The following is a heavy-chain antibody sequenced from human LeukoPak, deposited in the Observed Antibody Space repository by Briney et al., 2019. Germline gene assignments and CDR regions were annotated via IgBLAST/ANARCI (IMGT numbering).Heavy chain of an antibody. CDR1: GFTFSSYW. CDR2: IKSDGRST. V-gene: IGHV3-74*01. D-gene: IGHD4-17*01. Sequence: GALRLSCAASGFTFSSYWMHWVRQAPGKGLVWVSLIKSDGRSTSYADSVRGRFTISRDNAKKTLYLQMNSLRAEDTAVYYCAGTYYADYGTTYSLDYWGQGTLVTVSS. J-gene: IGHJ4*02. CDR3: AGTYYADYGTTYSLDY.